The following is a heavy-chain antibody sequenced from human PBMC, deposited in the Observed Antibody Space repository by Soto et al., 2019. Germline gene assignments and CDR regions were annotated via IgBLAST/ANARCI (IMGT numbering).Heavy chain of an antibody. CDR1: GGSISSYY. CDR2: IYYSGST. Sequence: LSLTCTVSGGSISSYYWSWIRQPPGKGLEWIGYIYYSGSTNYNPSLKSRVTISVDTSKNQFSLKLSSVTAADTAVYYCARVVWRYYDSRGFDPWGQGTLVTVSS. CDR3: ARVVWRYYDSRGFDP. V-gene: IGHV4-59*01. D-gene: IGHD3-22*01. J-gene: IGHJ5*02.